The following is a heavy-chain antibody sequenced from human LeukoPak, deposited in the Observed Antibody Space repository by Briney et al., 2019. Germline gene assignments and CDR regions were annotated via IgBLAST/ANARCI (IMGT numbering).Heavy chain of an antibody. Sequence: PSGTLSLTCVVSGVSISSSDWWSWVRQPPGKGLEWIGEIYHTGSTNYNPSLKSRVTISLDKSTNQFSLNLNSVTAADTAMYYCARTPRIRDILTGYYRETFDYWGQGTLVTVSS. CDR2: IYHTGST. D-gene: IGHD3-9*01. CDR1: GVSISSSDW. CDR3: ARTPRIRDILTGYYRETFDY. J-gene: IGHJ4*02. V-gene: IGHV4-4*02.